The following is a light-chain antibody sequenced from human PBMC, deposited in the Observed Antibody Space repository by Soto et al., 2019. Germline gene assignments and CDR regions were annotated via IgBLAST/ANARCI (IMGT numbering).Light chain of an antibody. Sequence: EIVLTQSPGTLSLSPGETATLSCRASQSVSSNTFAWYHQKPGQTPRLLIYGASSRATGIPDRFSGRGYRTDLTPTISRLEPEDFAVYFCQQYDNSMTFCQGTRLEIE. J-gene: IGKJ5*01. CDR3: QQYDNSMT. V-gene: IGKV3-20*01. CDR2: GAS. CDR1: QSVSSNT.